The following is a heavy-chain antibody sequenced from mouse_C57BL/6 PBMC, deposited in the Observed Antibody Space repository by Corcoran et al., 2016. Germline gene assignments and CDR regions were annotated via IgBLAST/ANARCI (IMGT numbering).Heavy chain of an antibody. J-gene: IGHJ3*01. CDR3: AREGIYDGYYVRAN. CDR2: ISYDGSN. CDR1: GYSITSGYY. V-gene: IGHV3-6*01. Sequence: DVQLQESGPGLVKPSQSLSLTCSVTGYSITSGYYWNWIRQFPGNKLEWMGYISYDGSNNYNPSLKNRISITRDTSKNQFFLKLNSVTTEDIATYYCAREGIYDGYYVRANWGQGTLVTVSA. D-gene: IGHD2-3*01.